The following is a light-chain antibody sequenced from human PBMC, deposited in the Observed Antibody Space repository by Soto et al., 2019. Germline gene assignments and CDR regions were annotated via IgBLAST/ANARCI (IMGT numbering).Light chain of an antibody. CDR1: NRDVAVYNY. V-gene: IGLV2-11*01. J-gene: IGLJ1*01. CDR2: DVS. Sequence: QSALTQPRSVSGSPGQTVTIYCTGSNRDVAVYNYVSWYQQHPGKAPKLMMYDVSTRPSGVPDRFSGYKSANTASLTISGLQAEDESEYYCFSYAGNYNVVFGTGTKLTVL. CDR3: FSYAGNYNVV.